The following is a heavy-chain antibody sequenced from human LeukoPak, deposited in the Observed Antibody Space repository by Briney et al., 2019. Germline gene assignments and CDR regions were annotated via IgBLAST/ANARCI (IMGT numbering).Heavy chain of an antibody. Sequence: GGSLRLSCAASGFTFSSYAMSWVRQAPGKGLEWVSAISGSGGSTYYADSVKGRFTISRDNSKNTLYLQMNSLRAEDTAVYYCARDKTEIRWLRPKGYFDYWGQGTLVTVSS. V-gene: IGHV3-23*01. D-gene: IGHD5-12*01. CDR2: ISGSGGST. CDR1: GFTFSSYA. J-gene: IGHJ4*02. CDR3: ARDKTEIRWLRPKGYFDY.